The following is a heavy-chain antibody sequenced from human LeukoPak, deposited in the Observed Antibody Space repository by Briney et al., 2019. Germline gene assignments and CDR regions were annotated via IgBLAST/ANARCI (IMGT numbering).Heavy chain of an antibody. CDR1: GFALTTYN. CDR2: VTAFNENT. CDR3: ARNTYGYKFSMDV. V-gene: IGHV1-18*01. Sequence: ASVKVSCTASGFALTTYNIVWLRQAPGQGLEWVGWVTAFNENTHYSRKVQGRVTVTRDTSTSTAYMELRSLRFDDTAVYYCARNTYGYKFSMDVWGKGTTVTVSS. J-gene: IGHJ6*03. D-gene: IGHD5-24*01.